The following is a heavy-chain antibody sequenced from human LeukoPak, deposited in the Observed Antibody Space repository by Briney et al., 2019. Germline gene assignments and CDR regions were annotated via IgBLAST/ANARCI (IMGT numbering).Heavy chain of an antibody. D-gene: IGHD6-13*01. CDR2: ISGDGGNT. CDR1: GFTFSSYP. V-gene: IGHV3-64*01. Sequence: GGSLRLSCAASGFTFSSYPMHWVRQAPGKGLESISAISGDGGNTYYANSVKGRFTISRDNSENMLYLQMGSLAAEDTAVYYCARGLGSSWYHLDYWGQGTLVTVSS. J-gene: IGHJ4*02. CDR3: ARGLGSSWYHLDY.